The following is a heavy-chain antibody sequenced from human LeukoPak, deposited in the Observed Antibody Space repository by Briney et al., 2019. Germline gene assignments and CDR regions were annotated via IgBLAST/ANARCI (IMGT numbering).Heavy chain of an antibody. V-gene: IGHV3-23*01. J-gene: IGHJ4*02. D-gene: IGHD6-13*01. CDR1: GFIFRNYA. CDR2: VSNSGSST. CDR3: AKDLAYSNWRF. Sequence: GGSLRLSCAASGFIFRNYAMSWVRQAPGKGLEWVSGVSNSGSSTYYADSVKGRFTISRANSMNTLYLQMNSLRAEDTAVYYCAKDLAYSNWRFWGQGTLVTVSS.